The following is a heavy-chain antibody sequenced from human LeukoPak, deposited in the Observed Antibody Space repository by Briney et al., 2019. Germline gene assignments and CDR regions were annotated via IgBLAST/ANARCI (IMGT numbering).Heavy chain of an antibody. CDR1: GFTFGSHA. CDR2: IFGSGGSP. Sequence: PGGSLRLSCAASGFTFGSHAMNWVRQAPGKGLEWVAGIFGSGGSPHYADSVKGRFTISRDNSRNTVYLQINSLTAEDTAVYYCGKTTVGYSSSQKPAWPVDYWGQGTLVTVSS. V-gene: IGHV3-23*01. CDR3: GKTTVGYSSSQKPAWPVDY. D-gene: IGHD5-24*01. J-gene: IGHJ4*02.